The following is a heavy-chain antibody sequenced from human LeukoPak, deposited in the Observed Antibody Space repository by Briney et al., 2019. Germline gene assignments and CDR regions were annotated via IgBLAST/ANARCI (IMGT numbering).Heavy chain of an antibody. D-gene: IGHD3-10*01. J-gene: IGHJ4*02. CDR2: IYYSGST. CDR1: GGSISSYY. V-gene: IGHV4-59*12. CDR3: ARRVGRRDYYGSGSYDY. Sequence: SETLSLTCTVSGGSISSYYWSWIRPPPGKGLEWIGYIYYSGSTNYNPSLKSRVTISVDTSKNQFSLKLSSVTAADTAVYYCARRVGRRDYYGSGSYDYWGQGTLVTVSS.